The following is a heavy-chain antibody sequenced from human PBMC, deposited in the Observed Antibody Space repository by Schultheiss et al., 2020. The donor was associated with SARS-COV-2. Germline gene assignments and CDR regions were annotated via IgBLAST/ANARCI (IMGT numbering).Heavy chain of an antibody. J-gene: IGHJ4*02. CDR1: GGSISSSSYY. V-gene: IGHV4-61*02. CDR2: IYTSGST. Sequence: SETLSLTCTVSGGSISSSSYYWSWIRQPAGKGLEWIGRIYTSGSTNYNPSLKSRVTISVDTSKNQFSLKLSSVTAADTAVYYCARGSIAVAGTSYYFDYWGQGTLVTVSS. D-gene: IGHD6-19*01. CDR3: ARGSIAVAGTSYYFDY.